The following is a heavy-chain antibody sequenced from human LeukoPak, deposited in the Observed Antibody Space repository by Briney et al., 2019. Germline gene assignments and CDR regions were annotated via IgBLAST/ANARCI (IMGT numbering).Heavy chain of an antibody. CDR2: MSYDGSNK. D-gene: IGHD4-17*01. Sequence: GSLRLSCAASGFTFSNYVMHWVRQAPGKGLEWVAVMSYDGSNKYYADSVKGRFTISRDNSKNTLYLQMNSLRAEDTAVYYCARDLDYGDFGGDYWGQGTLVTVSS. J-gene: IGHJ4*02. CDR1: GFTFSNYV. V-gene: IGHV3-30-3*01. CDR3: ARDLDYGDFGGDY.